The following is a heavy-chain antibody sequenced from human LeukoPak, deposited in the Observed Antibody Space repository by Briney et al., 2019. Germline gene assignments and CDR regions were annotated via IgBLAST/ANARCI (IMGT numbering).Heavy chain of an antibody. CDR1: GGTFSSYA. CDR2: IIPIFGKA. CDR3: ARGARGDDAFDI. J-gene: IGHJ3*02. D-gene: IGHD3-10*01. V-gene: IGHV1-69*05. Sequence: EASVKVSCKASGGTFSSYAISWVRQAPGQGLEWMGGIIPIFGKANYAQKFQGRVTITTDESTSTAYMELSSLRSEDTAVYYCARGARGDDAFDIWGQGTMVTVSS.